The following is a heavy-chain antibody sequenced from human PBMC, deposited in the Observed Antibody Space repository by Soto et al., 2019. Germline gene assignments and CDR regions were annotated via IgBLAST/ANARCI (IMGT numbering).Heavy chain of an antibody. D-gene: IGHD6-19*01. CDR3: ARVSPQWLAQNLFDY. V-gene: IGHV3-74*01. CDR1: GFTFSSYL. Sequence: PGGSLRLSCAASGFTFSSYLMHWVRQAPGKGLVWVSRINSDGSSTSYADSVKGRFTISRDNAKNTLYLQMNSLRAEDTAVYYCARVSPQWLAQNLFDYWGQGTLVTVSS. CDR2: INSDGSST. J-gene: IGHJ4*02.